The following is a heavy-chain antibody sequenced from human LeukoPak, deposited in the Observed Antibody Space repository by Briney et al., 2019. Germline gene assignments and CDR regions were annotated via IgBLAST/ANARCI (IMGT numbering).Heavy chain of an antibody. Sequence: GGSLRLSCAASGFTFSSYGMHWVRQAPDKGLEWVAVISYDGSNKYYADSVKGRFTISRDNSKNTLYLQMNSLRAEDTAVYYCANTPIRYFDWFPSWGQGTLVTVSS. CDR1: GFTFSSYG. D-gene: IGHD3-9*01. V-gene: IGHV3-30*18. CDR3: ANTPIRYFDWFPS. J-gene: IGHJ5*02. CDR2: ISYDGSNK.